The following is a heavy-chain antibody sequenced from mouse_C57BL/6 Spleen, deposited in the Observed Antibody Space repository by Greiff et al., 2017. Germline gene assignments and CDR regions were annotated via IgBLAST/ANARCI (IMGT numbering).Heavy chain of an antibody. V-gene: IGHV5-9-1*02. CDR1: GFTFSSYA. D-gene: IGHD1-1*02. CDR2: ISSGGDYI. J-gene: IGHJ2*01. Sequence: EVHLVESGEGLVKPGGSLKLSCAASGFTFSSYAMSWVRQTPEKRLEWVAYISSGGDYIYYADTVKGRFTISRDNARNTLYLQMSSLKSEDTAMYYCTRGGWLPYFDYWGQGTTLTVSS. CDR3: TRGGWLPYFDY.